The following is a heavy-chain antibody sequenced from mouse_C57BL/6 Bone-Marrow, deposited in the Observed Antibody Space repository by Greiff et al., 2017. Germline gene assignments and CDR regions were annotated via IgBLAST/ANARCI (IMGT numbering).Heavy chain of an antibody. CDR3: ARWTLYYYGSSWYFDV. CDR2: IHPNSGST. D-gene: IGHD1-1*01. CDR1: GYTFTSYW. J-gene: IGHJ1*03. Sequence: QVQLQQSGAELVKPGASVKLSCKASGYTFTSYWMHWVKQRPGQGLEWIGMIHPNSGSTNYNEKFESKATLTVDKSSSTAYMQLSSLTSEDSAVYYCARWTLYYYGSSWYFDVWGTGTTVTVSS. V-gene: IGHV1-64*01.